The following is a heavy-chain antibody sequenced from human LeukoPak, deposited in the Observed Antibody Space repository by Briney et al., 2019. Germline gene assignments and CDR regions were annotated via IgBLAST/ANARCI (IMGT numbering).Heavy chain of an antibody. D-gene: IGHD3-3*01. CDR2: IYPGDSDT. J-gene: IGHJ4*02. V-gene: IGHV5-51*01. CDR3: ARIRGPVLRLRFLERLSFDY. CDR1: GYSFTSYW. Sequence: GESLKISCKGSGYSFTSYWIGWVRQMPGKGLEWMGIIYPGDSDTKYSPSFQGQVTISADKSISTAYLQWSSLKASDTAMYYCARIRGPVLRLRFLERLSFDYWGQGTLVTVSS.